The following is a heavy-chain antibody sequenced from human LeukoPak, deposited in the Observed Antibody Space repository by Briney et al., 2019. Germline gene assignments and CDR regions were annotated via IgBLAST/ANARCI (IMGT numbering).Heavy chain of an antibody. D-gene: IGHD5-12*01. V-gene: IGHV3-30*04. J-gene: IGHJ4*02. CDR3: ARGPSGYHNT. CDR2: ISYDGSNK. CDR1: GFTFSSYA. Sequence: GGSLRLSCAASGFTFSSYAMHWVPQAPGKGLEWVAVISYDGSNKYYADSVKGRFTISRDNSKNTLYLQMNSLRAEDTAVYYCARGPSGYHNTGGQGTLVTVSS.